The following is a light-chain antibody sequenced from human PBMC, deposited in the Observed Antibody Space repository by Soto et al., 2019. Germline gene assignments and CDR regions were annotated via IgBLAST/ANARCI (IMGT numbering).Light chain of an antibody. J-gene: IGKJ1*01. CDR2: GAS. Sequence: EKVVTQSPATLSVSPGERATLSCRASQSVSSNLAWYQQKPGQAPRLLIYGASTRATGIPARFSGSGSGTDFTLTISSLQSEDFAVYYCQQYNNCPPCTFGQGTKVEIK. CDR3: QQYNNCPPCT. V-gene: IGKV3-15*01. CDR1: QSVSSN.